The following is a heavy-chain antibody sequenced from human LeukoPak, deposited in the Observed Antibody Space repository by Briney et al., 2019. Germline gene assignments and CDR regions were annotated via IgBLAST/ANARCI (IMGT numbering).Heavy chain of an antibody. CDR3: AKVDRRELGPYYFDY. V-gene: IGHV3-23*01. Sequence: GGSLRLSCATSGFIFYNYAMNWVRQGPGKGLEWVSGISGSGGSTYYAVSVRGRFTISRGNSKNTLYLQINSLRAEDTAVYYCAKVDRRELGPYYFDYWGQGTLVTVSS. CDR2: ISGSGGST. D-gene: IGHD3-16*02. J-gene: IGHJ4*02. CDR1: GFIFYNYA.